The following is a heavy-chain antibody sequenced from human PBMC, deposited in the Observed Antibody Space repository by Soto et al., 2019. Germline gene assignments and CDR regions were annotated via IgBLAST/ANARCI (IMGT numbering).Heavy chain of an antibody. CDR2: ISSNSAYI. J-gene: IGHJ5*02. CDR1: GFSFRSFT. Sequence: GESLKLSCAASGFSFRSFTMNWVRQAPGKGLEWVSTISSNSAYIYYTDALRGRFTISRDNAKNSLHLQMNSLRAEDTAVYYCTRDASRDSSARGWFDPWGPGTLVTGSS. CDR3: TRDASRDSSARGWFDP. D-gene: IGHD6-13*01. V-gene: IGHV3-21*01.